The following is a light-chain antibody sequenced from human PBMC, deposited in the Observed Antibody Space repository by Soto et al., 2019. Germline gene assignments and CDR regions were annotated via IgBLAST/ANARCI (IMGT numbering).Light chain of an antibody. CDR1: SSDVGGYNY. Sequence: QSALTQPASVSGSPGQSITISCTGTSSDVGGYNYVSWYQQYPGKAPKLMIYDVSNRPSGVSNRFSGSKSGNTASLTISGLQAEAEADYYCTSYTTSSTLVFGTGTKLTV. J-gene: IGLJ1*01. CDR3: TSYTTSSTLV. V-gene: IGLV2-14*01. CDR2: DVS.